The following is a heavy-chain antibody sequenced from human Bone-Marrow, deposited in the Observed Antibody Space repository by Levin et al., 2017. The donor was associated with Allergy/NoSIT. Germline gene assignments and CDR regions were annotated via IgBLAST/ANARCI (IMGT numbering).Heavy chain of an antibody. CDR3: ASARLLRVLEWTQNHYFYPMDV. V-gene: IGHV1-69*13. CDR2: TTPRVHTT. Sequence: EASVKVSCKASGGTFNTYGIHWVRQAPGQGLEWLGGTTPRVHTTTYAQKFQARVTITADESTGTAYMQLNSLRSEDTAIYYCASARLLRVLEWTQNHYFYPMDVWGQGTSVTVSS. D-gene: IGHD3-3*01. CDR1: GGTFNTYG. J-gene: IGHJ6*02.